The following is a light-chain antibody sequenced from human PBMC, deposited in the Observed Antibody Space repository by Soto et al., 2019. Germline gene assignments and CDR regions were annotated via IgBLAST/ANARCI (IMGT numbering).Light chain of an antibody. V-gene: IGKV3-20*01. CDR3: QHYYTSYTT. Sequence: EIVLTQSPGTLSLSPGERATLSWRASQSVSSNYLAWYQQKPGQAPRLLIFGASTRATGIPDRFSGSGSGTDFTLTISRLEPEDFAVYYCQHYYTSYTTFGQGTKVDIK. CDR2: GAS. CDR1: QSVSSNY. J-gene: IGKJ1*01.